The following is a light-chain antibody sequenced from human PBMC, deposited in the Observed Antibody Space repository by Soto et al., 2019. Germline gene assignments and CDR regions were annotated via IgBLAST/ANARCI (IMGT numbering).Light chain of an antibody. V-gene: IGLV1-40*01. CDR2: GNS. CDR3: QSYDISLSGVV. J-gene: IGLJ2*01. CDR1: SSNIGAGYD. Sequence: QPVLTQPPSVSGAPGQRVTISCTGSSSNIGAGYDVHWYQQPTGTVPKLLIYGNSNRPSGVPDRFSGSKSGTSASLAITGVQAEDEADYYCQSYDISLSGVVFGGGPKLTVL.